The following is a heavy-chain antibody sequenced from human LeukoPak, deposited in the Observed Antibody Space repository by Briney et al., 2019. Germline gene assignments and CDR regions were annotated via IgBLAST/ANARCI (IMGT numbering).Heavy chain of an antibody. D-gene: IGHD2-21*01. Sequence: SVKVSCKASGGTFSSYAISWVRQAPGQVLGWMGRIIPILGIANYAQKFQGRVTITADKSTSTAYMELSSLRSEDTAVYYCASPYCGGHCYYDGMDVWGQGTTVTVSS. CDR1: GGTFSSYA. V-gene: IGHV1-69*04. J-gene: IGHJ6*02. CDR2: IIPILGIA. CDR3: ASPYCGGHCYYDGMDV.